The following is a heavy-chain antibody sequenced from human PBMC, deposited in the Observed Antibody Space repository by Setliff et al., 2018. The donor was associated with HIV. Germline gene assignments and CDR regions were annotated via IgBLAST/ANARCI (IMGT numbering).Heavy chain of an antibody. CDR2: VSTSGST. CDR1: GGSISTYY. V-gene: IGHV4-4*07. J-gene: IGHJ4*02. Sequence: PSETLSLTCTVSGGSISTYYWSWIRQPAGKGLEWIGRVSTSGSTKYNPSLKSRVTMSLDTSKSQFSLKLTSVAAADTAVYYCARDSGGYNYGFAVGSFDYWGQGALVTVSS. CDR3: ARDSGGYNYGFAVGSFDY. D-gene: IGHD5-18*01.